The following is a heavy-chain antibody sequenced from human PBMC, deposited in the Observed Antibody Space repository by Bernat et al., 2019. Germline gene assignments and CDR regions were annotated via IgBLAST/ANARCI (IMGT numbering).Heavy chain of an antibody. CDR3: VKFRCIVSSNHYLAV. CDR2: VSGSGRST. V-gene: IGHV3-23*04. Sequence: EVQLVESGGGLVQPGGSLRLSCAASGFTFSTYAMTWVRQAPGKGLEGVSAVSGSGRSTFYADSVKGRFTISRDNSKNTLFLQMNSLRVEDTALSSCVKFRCIVSSNHYLAVSGLGTTVTVSS. D-gene: IGHD3-16*02. CDR1: GFTFSTYA. J-gene: IGHJ6*03.